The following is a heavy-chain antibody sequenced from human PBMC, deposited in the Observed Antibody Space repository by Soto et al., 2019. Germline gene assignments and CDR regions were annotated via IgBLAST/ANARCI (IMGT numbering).Heavy chain of an antibody. CDR1: GFTFSDYY. V-gene: IGHV3-11*06. D-gene: IGHD6-19*01. Sequence: SGGSLRLSXAASGFTFSDYYMSWIRQAPGKGLEWVSYISSSSSYTNYADSVKGRFTISRDNAKNSLYLQMNSLRAEDTAVYYCARDLTRSGWYGGWFDPWGQGTLVTVSS. CDR2: ISSSSSYT. J-gene: IGHJ5*02. CDR3: ARDLTRSGWYGGWFDP.